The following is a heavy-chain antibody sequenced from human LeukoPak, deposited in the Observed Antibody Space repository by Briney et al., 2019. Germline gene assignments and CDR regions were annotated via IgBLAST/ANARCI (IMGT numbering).Heavy chain of an antibody. Sequence: GGSLRLSCATFGFTLSNFGMHWVRQAPGKGLEWVAFIRHDGSNTYYADSVKGRFTISRDNAKNSLYLQMNSLRAEDTAVYYCARVAVAGPKGGDYWGQGTLVTVSS. CDR2: IRHDGSNT. CDR3: ARVAVAGPKGGDY. CDR1: GFTLSNFG. D-gene: IGHD6-19*01. V-gene: IGHV3-30*02. J-gene: IGHJ4*02.